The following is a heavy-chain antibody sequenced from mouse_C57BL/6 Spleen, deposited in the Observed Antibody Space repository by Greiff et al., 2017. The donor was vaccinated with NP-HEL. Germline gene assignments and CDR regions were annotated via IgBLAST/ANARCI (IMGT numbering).Heavy chain of an antibody. CDR3: ARDGGDYDDYAMDY. Sequence: EVKLVESGPGLVKPSQSLSLTCSVTGYSITSGYYWNWIRQFPGNKLEWMGYISYDGSNNYNPSLKNRISITRDTSKNQFFLKLNSVTTEDTATYYCARDGGDYDDYAMDYWGQGTSVTVSS. D-gene: IGHD2-4*01. CDR1: GYSITSGYY. J-gene: IGHJ4*01. V-gene: IGHV3-6*01. CDR2: ISYDGSN.